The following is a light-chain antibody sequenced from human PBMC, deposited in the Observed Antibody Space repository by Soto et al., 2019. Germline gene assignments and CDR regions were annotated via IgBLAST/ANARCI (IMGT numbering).Light chain of an antibody. Sequence: IVLTQSPGTLSLSPGDRATLSCGASQSVSNNYLAWYQQKPGQDPRLLIYNASSKAIGIPDRFSGSGSGTDFILTISSLEPEDFAVYYCQQYGSSPRTFGQGTKVEIK. V-gene: IGKV3-20*01. CDR1: QSVSNNY. CDR3: QQYGSSPRT. CDR2: NAS. J-gene: IGKJ1*01.